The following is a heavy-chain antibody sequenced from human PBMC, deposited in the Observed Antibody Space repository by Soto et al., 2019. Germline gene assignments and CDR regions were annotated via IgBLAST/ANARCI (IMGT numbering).Heavy chain of an antibody. CDR2: IKSKSAGETT. Sequence: GGSLRLSCAASGFCFRTTWMAWVRQAPGKGLEWVGRIKSKSAGETTDYADPVKGRFAISRDDSKDTLYLHMDSLETGDTAVYYCSTGSPFSGSVFDYWGQGTLVTVSS. V-gene: IGHV3-15*05. J-gene: IGHJ4*02. CDR3: STGSPFSGSVFDY. D-gene: IGHD1-26*01. CDR1: GFCFRTTW.